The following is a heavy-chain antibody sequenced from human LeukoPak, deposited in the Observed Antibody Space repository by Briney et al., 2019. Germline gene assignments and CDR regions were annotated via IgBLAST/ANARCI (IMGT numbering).Heavy chain of an antibody. Sequence: PGRPLRLSCAASGFTFSSYAMHWVRQAPGKGLEWVAVISYDGSNKYYADSVKGRFTISRDNSKNTLYLQMNSLRAEDTAVYYCASDLYGSGSYYADYWGQGTLVTVSS. CDR2: ISYDGSNK. CDR1: GFTFSSYA. CDR3: ASDLYGSGSYYADY. J-gene: IGHJ4*02. D-gene: IGHD3-10*01. V-gene: IGHV3-30*04.